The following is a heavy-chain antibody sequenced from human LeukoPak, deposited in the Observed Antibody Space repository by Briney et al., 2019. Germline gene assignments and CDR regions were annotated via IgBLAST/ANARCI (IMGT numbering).Heavy chain of an antibody. J-gene: IGHJ5*02. D-gene: IGHD6-19*01. CDR3: AREGRLAPWLVPGGWFDP. CDR1: GYSFSSSG. CDR2: ISASNGNT. V-gene: IGHV1-18*01. Sequence: SVKVSCKASGYSFSSSGINWVRQAPGHGLEWMGWISASNGNTDYAQNFQGRVTMTTDTSTSTAYMELKSLRSDDTAVYYCAREGRLAPWLVPGGWFDPWGQETLVTVSS.